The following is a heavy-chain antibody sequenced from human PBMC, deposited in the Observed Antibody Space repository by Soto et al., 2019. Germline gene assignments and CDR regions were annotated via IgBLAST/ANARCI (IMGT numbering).Heavy chain of an antibody. J-gene: IGHJ4*02. CDR2: ISGSGGST. V-gene: IGHV3-23*01. CDR3: AKAINCGSTSCHGYYY. D-gene: IGHD2-2*01. CDR1: GFTFSNYA. Sequence: EVQLLESGGGLVQPGGSLRLSCAASGFTFSNYAMSWVRQAPGKGLEWVSGISGSGGSTYYADSVKGRFTISRDSSKNTLYLQMNSLRAEDTAVYYCAKAINCGSTSCHGYYYWGQGTLVTVSS.